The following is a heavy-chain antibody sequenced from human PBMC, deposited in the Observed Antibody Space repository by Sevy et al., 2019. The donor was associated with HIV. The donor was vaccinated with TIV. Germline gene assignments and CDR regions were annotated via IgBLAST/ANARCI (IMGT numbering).Heavy chain of an antibody. V-gene: IGHV3-9*01. CDR3: AGGAAAGRWFDS. CDR1: GLTLDDYA. J-gene: IGHJ5*01. CDR2: ITWNSGGI. Sequence: GGSLRLSCVVSGLTLDDYAMHWVRRPPGKGLEWVSGITWNSGGIGYADSVKGRFTISRDNAKKSLYLQMNSLRIEDTAFYYCAGGAAAGRWFDSWGQGTLVTVSS. D-gene: IGHD6-13*01.